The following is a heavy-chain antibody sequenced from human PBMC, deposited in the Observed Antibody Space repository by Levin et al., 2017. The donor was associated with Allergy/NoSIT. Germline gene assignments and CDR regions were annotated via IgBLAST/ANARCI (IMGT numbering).Heavy chain of an antibody. CDR1: GFTFSSYS. V-gene: IGHV3-48*01. Sequence: GGSLRLSCAASGFTFSSYSMNWVRQAPGKGLEWVSYISSSSSTIYYADSVKGRFTISRDNAKNSLYLQMNSLRAEDTAVYYCARENSSGYPYYYYYGMDVWGQGTTVTVSS. CDR2: ISSSSSTI. CDR3: ARENSSGYPYYYYYGMDV. J-gene: IGHJ6*02. D-gene: IGHD3-22*01.